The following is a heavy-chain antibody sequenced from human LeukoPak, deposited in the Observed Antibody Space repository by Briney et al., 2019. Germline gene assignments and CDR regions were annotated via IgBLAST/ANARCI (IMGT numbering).Heavy chain of an antibody. CDR3: ARDLTTVTTFRHYFDY. D-gene: IGHD4-11*01. CDR1: GGTFSSYA. Sequence: ASVKVSCKASGGTFSSYAISWVRQAPGQGLEWMGRIIPIFGTANYAQKFQGRVTITTDESTSTAYMELSSLRSEDTAVYYCARDLTTVTTFRHYFDYWGQGTLVTVSS. CDR2: IIPIFGTA. V-gene: IGHV1-69*05. J-gene: IGHJ4*02.